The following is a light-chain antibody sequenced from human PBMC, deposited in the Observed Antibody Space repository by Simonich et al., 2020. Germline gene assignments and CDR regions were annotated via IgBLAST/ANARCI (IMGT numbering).Light chain of an antibody. V-gene: IGLV4-69*01. CDR3: QTWGTGIRV. CDR1: SGHSSYA. J-gene: IGLJ3*02. Sequence: QLVLTQSPSASASLGASVKLTCTLSSGHSSYAIAWHQQQPEQGPRYLMKLNSDGSQSKGDRIPVRFSGSSSGAWRYLTISRLQSEDEADYYCQTWGTGIRVFGGGTKLTVL. CDR2: LNSDGSQ.